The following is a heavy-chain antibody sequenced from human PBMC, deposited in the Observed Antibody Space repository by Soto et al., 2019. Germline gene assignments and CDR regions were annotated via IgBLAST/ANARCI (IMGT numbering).Heavy chain of an antibody. CDR3: ERGAGTGRFDP. D-gene: IGHD6-19*01. Sequence: PSQTLSLTCAISGDSVSSNNDAWNWIRQSPSRGFEWLGRTYYRSKWSTDYAGSLKSRISIKPDTSKNQFSLQLNSVTPEDTAVYYCERGAGTGRFDPWGQGTLVTVSS. J-gene: IGHJ5*02. CDR1: GDSVSSNNDA. V-gene: IGHV6-1*01. CDR2: TYYRSKWST.